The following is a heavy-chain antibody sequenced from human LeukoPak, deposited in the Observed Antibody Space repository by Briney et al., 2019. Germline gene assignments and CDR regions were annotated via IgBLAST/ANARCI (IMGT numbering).Heavy chain of an antibody. Sequence: SEILSLTCTVSGGSISSYYWSWIRQPPGKGLGWIGYIYYSGSTNYNPSLKSRVTISVDTSKNQFSLKLSSVTAADTAVYYCARGRVRGVISHAFDIWGQGTMVTVSS. J-gene: IGHJ3*02. D-gene: IGHD3-10*01. CDR3: ARGRVRGVISHAFDI. CDR2: IYYSGST. CDR1: GGSISSYY. V-gene: IGHV4-59*01.